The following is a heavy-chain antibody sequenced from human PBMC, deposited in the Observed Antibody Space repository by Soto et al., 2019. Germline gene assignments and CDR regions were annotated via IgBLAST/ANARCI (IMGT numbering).Heavy chain of an antibody. D-gene: IGHD3-10*01. V-gene: IGHV5-51*01. J-gene: IGHJ3*01. CDR3: ARQSPTSMVRGIIHAFDV. CDR1: GYSFTNYW. Sequence: PGESLKISCEAFGYSFTNYWIGWVRQMPGKGLEWMGIIYPSDSDTAYSPSFQAHVTISVDKSISTAFLQRDSLKASDTAMYYCARQSPTSMVRGIIHAFDVWGQGTMVTVSS. CDR2: IYPSDSDT.